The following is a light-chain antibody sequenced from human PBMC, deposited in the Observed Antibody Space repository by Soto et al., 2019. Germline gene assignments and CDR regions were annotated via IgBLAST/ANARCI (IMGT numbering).Light chain of an antibody. Sequence: EIVMTQSPAALSVSPGERATLSCRASQSVGRSLAWYQQKPGQAPRLLIYGTSSRATGIPDRFSGSGSGTDFTLTISSLEPEDFAFYYCQQRNSWPLTFGGGTKVDIK. V-gene: IGKV3D-15*01. CDR3: QQRNSWPLT. CDR2: GTS. CDR1: QSVGRS. J-gene: IGKJ4*01.